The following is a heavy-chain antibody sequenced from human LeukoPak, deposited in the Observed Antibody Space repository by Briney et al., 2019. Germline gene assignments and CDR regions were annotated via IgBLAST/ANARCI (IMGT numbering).Heavy chain of an antibody. J-gene: IGHJ6*02. V-gene: IGHV4-59*01. Sequence: SETLSLTCTVSGGSISSYYWSWIRQPPGKGLEWIGYIYYSGSTNYNPSLKSRVTISVDTSKNRFSLKLSSVTAADTAVYYCARDTGAVAGPYYYYYYGMDVWGQGTTVTVSS. CDR2: IYYSGST. CDR3: ARDTGAVAGPYYYYYYGMDV. D-gene: IGHD6-19*01. CDR1: GGSISSYY.